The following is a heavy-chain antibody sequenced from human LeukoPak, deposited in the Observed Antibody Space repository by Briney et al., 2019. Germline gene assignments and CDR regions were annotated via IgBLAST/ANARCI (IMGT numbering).Heavy chain of an antibody. Sequence: KHGESLKISCKGSGYSFTSYWIGWVRQMPGKGLEWMGIIYPGDSDTRYSPSFQGQVTISADKSISTAYLQWSSLKASDTAMYYCARAPYCGGDCYGGWFDPWGQGTLVTVSS. D-gene: IGHD2-21*02. CDR1: GYSFTSYW. V-gene: IGHV5-51*01. CDR2: IYPGDSDT. CDR3: ARAPYCGGDCYGGWFDP. J-gene: IGHJ5*02.